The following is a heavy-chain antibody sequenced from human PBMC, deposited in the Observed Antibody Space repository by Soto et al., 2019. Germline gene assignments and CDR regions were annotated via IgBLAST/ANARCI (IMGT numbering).Heavy chain of an antibody. Sequence: SETLSLTCAVSGGSFSGFFWGWIRQPPGKGLEWIGEVNHGGSTNYNPSLKSRVTISSGTSKNHFSLTLRSATAADTAVYYCARAAVAAGGPFDKWGQGALVTVPQ. CDR3: ARAAVAAGGPFDK. D-gene: IGHD2-15*01. V-gene: IGHV4-34*01. CDR1: GGSFSGFF. J-gene: IGHJ4*02. CDR2: VNHGGST.